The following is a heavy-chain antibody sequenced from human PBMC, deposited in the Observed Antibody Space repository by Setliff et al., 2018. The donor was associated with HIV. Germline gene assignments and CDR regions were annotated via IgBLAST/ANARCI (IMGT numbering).Heavy chain of an antibody. CDR1: GFTFIDFS. J-gene: IGHJ4*02. Sequence: PGGSLRLSCAASGFTFIDFSMSWIRQAPGKGLEWISYISSSDNTMYYADSVKGRFTISRDNAKNSLVLQLNSLRAEDAAVYYCAKDRYYDSSGSPFDYWGQGTLVTVSS. V-gene: IGHV3-11*04. CDR2: ISSSDNTM. D-gene: IGHD3-22*01. CDR3: AKDRYYDSSGSPFDY.